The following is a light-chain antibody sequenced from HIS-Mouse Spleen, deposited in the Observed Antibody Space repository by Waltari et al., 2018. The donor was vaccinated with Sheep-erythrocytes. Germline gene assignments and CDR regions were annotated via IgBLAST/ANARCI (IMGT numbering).Light chain of an antibody. CDR3: QSYDSSLSAVV. V-gene: IGLV1-40*01. J-gene: IGLJ2*01. Sequence: QSVLTQPPSVSGAPGQRVTISCTGSSPTIGASYDVTWSQPLPGPAPKPLTYGNSNRPSGVPDRFSGSKSGTSASLAITGLQAEDEADYYCQSYDSSLSAVVFGGGTKLTVL. CDR1: SPTIGASYD. CDR2: GNS.